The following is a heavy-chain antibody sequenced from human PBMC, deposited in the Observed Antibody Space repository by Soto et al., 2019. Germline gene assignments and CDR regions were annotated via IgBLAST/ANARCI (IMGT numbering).Heavy chain of an antibody. V-gene: IGHV1-18*01. CDR3: ARVHDDGDDVGVVPDY. J-gene: IGHJ4*02. Sequence: WRLKDPEQGLEWMGWITAYNGNTNYAQKLQGRVTMTTDTSTSTAYMELMILRSDETAVYYCARVHDDGDDVGVVPDYWGQGTLVTVSS. CDR2: ITAYNGNT. D-gene: IGHD4-17*01.